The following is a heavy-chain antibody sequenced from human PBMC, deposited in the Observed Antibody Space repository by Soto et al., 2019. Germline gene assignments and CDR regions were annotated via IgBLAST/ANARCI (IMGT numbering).Heavy chain of an antibody. CDR1: GGTFSSYA. J-gene: IGHJ6*02. CDR2: IIPIFGAP. Sequence: QVQLVQSGAEVRKPGSSVKVSCKASGGTFSSYASSWVRQASGQGLEWMGGIIPIFGAPNYAQKFQGRLTITADESTITAYMELSSLTPEDTAVYYCARETFQVYGLDVWGQGTAVTVSS. V-gene: IGHV1-69*12. CDR3: ARETFQVYGLDV. D-gene: IGHD3-16*01.